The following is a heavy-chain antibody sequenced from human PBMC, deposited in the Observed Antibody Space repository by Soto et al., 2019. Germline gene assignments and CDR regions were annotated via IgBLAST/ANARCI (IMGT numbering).Heavy chain of an antibody. CDR1: GFTFSSYA. J-gene: IGHJ3*02. CDR3: ARDREGYDSYAFDI. D-gene: IGHD3-22*01. CDR2: ISYDGSNK. Sequence: PGGSLRLSCAASGFTFSSYAMHWVRQAPGKGLEWVAVISYDGSNKYYADSVKGRFTISRDNSKNTLYLQMNSLRAEDTAVYYCARDREGYDSYAFDIWGQGTMVTVS. V-gene: IGHV3-30-3*01.